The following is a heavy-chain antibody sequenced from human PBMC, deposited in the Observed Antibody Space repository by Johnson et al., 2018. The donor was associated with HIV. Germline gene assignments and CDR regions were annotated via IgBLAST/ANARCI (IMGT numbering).Heavy chain of an antibody. CDR3: ARACRDGYTCDAFDI. D-gene: IGHD5-24*01. CDR1: GFTFSSYP. Sequence: QVKLVESGGGVAQPGRSLRLSCAASGFTFSSYPMHWVRQAPGKGLEWVAVISSDGSNKYYADSVKGRFTISRDNSKNTLYLQMNSLRAEDTAVYYCARACRDGYTCDAFDIWGQGTMVTVSS. J-gene: IGHJ3*02. CDR2: ISSDGSNK. V-gene: IGHV3-30*14.